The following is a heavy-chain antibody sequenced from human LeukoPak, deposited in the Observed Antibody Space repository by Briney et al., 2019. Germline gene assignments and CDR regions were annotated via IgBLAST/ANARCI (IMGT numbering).Heavy chain of an antibody. J-gene: IGHJ4*02. CDR3: ARDLESYYDSSGYYYFDY. D-gene: IGHD3-22*01. CDR2: IIPILGIA. V-gene: IGHV1-69*04. Sequence: SVKVSCKASGGTFSSYAISWVRQAPGQGLEWMGRIIPILGIANYAQKFQGRVTITADKSTSTAYMELSSLRSEDTAVYYCARDLESYYDSSGYYYFDYWGQGTLVTVSS. CDR1: GGTFSSYA.